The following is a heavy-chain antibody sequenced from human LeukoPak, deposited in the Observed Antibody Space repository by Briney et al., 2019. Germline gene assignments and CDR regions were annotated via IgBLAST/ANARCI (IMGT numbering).Heavy chain of an antibody. CDR1: GYTFTSYY. Sequence: ASVKVSCKASGYTFTSYYMHWVRQAPGQGLEWMGIINPSGGSTSYAQKFQGRVTMTTDTSTSTAYMELRSLRSDDTAVYYCARGNRRIAAEVYFDYWGQGTLVTVSS. D-gene: IGHD6-13*01. J-gene: IGHJ4*02. CDR3: ARGNRRIAAEVYFDY. V-gene: IGHV1-46*01. CDR2: INPSGGST.